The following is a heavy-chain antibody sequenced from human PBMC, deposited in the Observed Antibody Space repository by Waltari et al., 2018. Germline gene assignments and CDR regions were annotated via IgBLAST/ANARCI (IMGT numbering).Heavy chain of an antibody. CDR2: IYHSGSN. Sequence: QVQLQESGPGLVKPSETLSLTCAVSGSSISSGYYWGWLRQPPGKGLEGIGSIYHSGSNYYNPSIKSRVTISVDTSKNQFALKLSSVTAADTAVYYCARGTGSSSWIAGVRFDPWGQGTLVTVSS. V-gene: IGHV4-38-2*01. J-gene: IGHJ5*02. D-gene: IGHD6-13*01. CDR1: GSSISSGYY. CDR3: ARGTGSSSWIAGVRFDP.